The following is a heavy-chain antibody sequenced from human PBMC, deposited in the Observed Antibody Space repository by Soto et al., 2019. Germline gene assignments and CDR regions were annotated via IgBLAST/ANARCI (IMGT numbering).Heavy chain of an antibody. CDR3: ASLSAPDDF. CDR2: ISNDERNI. D-gene: IGHD6-25*01. V-gene: IGHV3-74*01. J-gene: IGHJ4*02. CDR1: GLTLSHYW. Sequence: EVLLVESGGGLVQPGGSMRLACAASGLTLSHYWMHWVRKVPGKGLVWVAEISNDERNIRTSYADSVKGRFTVSRDDAKNTLYLQMNSLRGDDTAVYYCASLSAPDDFWGQGAQVTVSS.